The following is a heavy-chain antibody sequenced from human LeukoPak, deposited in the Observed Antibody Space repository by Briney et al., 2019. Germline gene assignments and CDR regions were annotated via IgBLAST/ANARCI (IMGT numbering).Heavy chain of an antibody. Sequence: SGTLSLTCAVSGGSISSSNWWSWVRQPPGKGLEWIGEIYRSGSNNYNPSLKSRVTISVDTSKNQFSLKLSSVTAADTAVYYCARTAYCGGDCSAFDYWGQGTLVTVSS. J-gene: IGHJ4*02. CDR2: IYRSGSN. V-gene: IGHV4-4*02. CDR3: ARTAYCGGDCSAFDY. CDR1: GGSISSSNW. D-gene: IGHD2-21*02.